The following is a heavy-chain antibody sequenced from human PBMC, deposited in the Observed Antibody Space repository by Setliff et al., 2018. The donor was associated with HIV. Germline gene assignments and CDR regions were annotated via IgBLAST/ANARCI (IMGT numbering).Heavy chain of an antibody. Sequence: SETLCLTCTVSGGSIRSSSYYWGWIRQPPGKGLEWIGSIYYSGSTYYNSPLRSRVTISGDTSKKQFSLKLSSVTAADTAVYHCVIRSRLGGSSNYFDYWGQGTLVTVSS. CDR1: GGSIRSSSYY. J-gene: IGHJ4*02. V-gene: IGHV4-39*07. D-gene: IGHD3-16*01. CDR2: IYYSGST. CDR3: VIRSRLGGSSNYFDY.